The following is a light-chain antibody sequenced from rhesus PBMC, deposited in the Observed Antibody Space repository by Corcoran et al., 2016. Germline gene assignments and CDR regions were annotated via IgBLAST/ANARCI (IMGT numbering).Light chain of an antibody. Sequence: DIQMTQSPSSLSASVGDRVTITCRASQGISNWLAWYQQKPGKAPKLRIYRASNLETGVPSRFSGRGCGTVFTLTIRSLQPEDIATYYCQQHDNSPFAFGPGTKRDIK. V-gene: IGKV1-69*01. CDR3: QQHDNSPFA. J-gene: IGKJ3*01. CDR2: RAS. CDR1: QGISNW.